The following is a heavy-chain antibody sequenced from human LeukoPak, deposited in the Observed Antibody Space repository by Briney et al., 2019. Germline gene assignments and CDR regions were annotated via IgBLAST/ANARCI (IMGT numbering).Heavy chain of an antibody. CDR1: GGSISSGDYY. J-gene: IGHJ4*02. CDR3: ARSLGELSPFDY. D-gene: IGHD3-16*02. V-gene: IGHV4-30-4*01. Sequence: SQTLSLTCTVSGGSISSGDYYWSWIRQPPGRGLEWIGYIYYSGSTYYNPSLKSRVTISVDTSKNQFSLKLSSVTAADTAVYYCARSLGELSPFDYWGQGTLVTVSS. CDR2: IYYSGST.